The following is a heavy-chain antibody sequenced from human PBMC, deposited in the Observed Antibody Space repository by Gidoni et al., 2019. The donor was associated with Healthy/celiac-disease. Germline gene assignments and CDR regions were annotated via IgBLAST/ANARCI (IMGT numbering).Heavy chain of an antibody. Sequence: QVQLQESGPGLVKPSQTLSLTCTVSGGSISSGGYYWSWIRQHPGKGLEGIGYIYYSGSTYYNPSLKSRVTISVDPSKNQFSLKLSSVTAADTAVYYCARGGVVRFLEWSPQGFDPWGQGTLVTVSS. D-gene: IGHD3-3*01. CDR2: IYYSGST. CDR3: ARGGVVRFLEWSPQGFDP. CDR1: GGSISSGGYY. V-gene: IGHV4-31*03. J-gene: IGHJ5*02.